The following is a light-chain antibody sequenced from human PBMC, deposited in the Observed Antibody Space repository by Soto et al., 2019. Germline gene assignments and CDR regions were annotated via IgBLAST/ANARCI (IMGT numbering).Light chain of an antibody. V-gene: IGLV1-40*01. CDR3: STWDDSLSGII. Sequence: QSVLTQPPSVSGAPGQRVTISCTGSSSNIGAGYDVHWYQQLPGTAPKLLIYGNSNRPSGVPDRFSGSKSGTSASLAISRLRSEDEAEYFCSTWDDSLSGIIFGGGTKLTVL. CDR2: GNS. CDR1: SSNIGAGYD. J-gene: IGLJ2*01.